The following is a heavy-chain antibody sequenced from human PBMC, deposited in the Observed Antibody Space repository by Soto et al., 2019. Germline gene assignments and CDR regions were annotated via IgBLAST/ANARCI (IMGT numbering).Heavy chain of an antibody. Sequence: GSGPTLVNPTQPLTLTCTFSGFSLSTSGMRVSWIRQPPGKALEWLARIDWDDDKFYSTSLKTRLTISKDTSKNQVVLTMTNMDPVDTATYYCARSIVVVTATAKYYYYGMDVWGQGTTVTVSS. J-gene: IGHJ6*02. CDR1: GFSLSTSGMR. V-gene: IGHV2-70*04. D-gene: IGHD2-21*02. CDR3: ARSIVVVTATAKYYYYGMDV. CDR2: IDWDDDK.